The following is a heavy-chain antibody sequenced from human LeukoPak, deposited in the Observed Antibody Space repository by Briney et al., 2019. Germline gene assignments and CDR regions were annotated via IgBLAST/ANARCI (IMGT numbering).Heavy chain of an antibody. CDR3: AKLKGQVPTWDS. D-gene: IGHD4/OR15-4a*01. CDR1: GFIFSNNY. CDR2: IWPDGSEK. J-gene: IGHJ5*01. V-gene: IGHV3-7*03. Sequence: EPGGSLRLSCAASGFIFSNNYMSWVRQAPGRGLEWLATIWPDGSEKRYVAPLRGRVTISRDNVERSLYLKMNSLRAEDTAVYYCAKLKGQVPTWDSWGLGIRVTVSS.